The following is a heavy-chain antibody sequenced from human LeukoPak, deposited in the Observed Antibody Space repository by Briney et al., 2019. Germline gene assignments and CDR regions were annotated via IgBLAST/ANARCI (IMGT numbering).Heavy chain of an antibody. CDR2: VIPLLGTT. V-gene: IGHV1-69*04. CDR1: GDIFSRYG. J-gene: IGHJ4*02. Sequence: SVKVSCKASGDIFSRYGFSWVRQAPGQGLEWMGRVIPLLGTTNYAQKFQDRVTISADTSTTTAYMELSSLRSEDTAVYYCAARIAAAGISLDYWGQGTLVTVSS. CDR3: AARIAAAGISLDY. D-gene: IGHD6-13*01.